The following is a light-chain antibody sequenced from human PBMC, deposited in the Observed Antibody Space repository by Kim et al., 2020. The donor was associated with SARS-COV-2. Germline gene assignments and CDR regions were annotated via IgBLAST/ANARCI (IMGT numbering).Light chain of an antibody. CDR2: AAS. CDR3: QQSYSLPRT. J-gene: IGKJ1*01. Sequence: ASGGDRVTITCRASQSLRTYLNWYQLKPGQAPKLLIYAASSLEGGIPSRFSGSGSGTDFILTINSLQPEDFATYYCQQSYSLPRTFGQGTKVDIK. CDR1: QSLRTY. V-gene: IGKV1-39*01.